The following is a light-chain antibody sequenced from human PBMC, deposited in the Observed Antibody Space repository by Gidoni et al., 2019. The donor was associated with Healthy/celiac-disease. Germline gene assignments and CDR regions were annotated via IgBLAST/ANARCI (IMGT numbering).Light chain of an antibody. V-gene: IGKV1-33*01. Sequence: DIPMTQSPSSLSASVGDRVTITCQASQDISNYLNWYQQKPGKAPKRLIYEESNLETGVSSRVSGSGAGTDFTFTMSSLQPEDIATDYCQQYDDLRLTCGGGTKVEIK. J-gene: IGKJ4*01. CDR2: EES. CDR1: QDISNY. CDR3: QQYDDLRLT.